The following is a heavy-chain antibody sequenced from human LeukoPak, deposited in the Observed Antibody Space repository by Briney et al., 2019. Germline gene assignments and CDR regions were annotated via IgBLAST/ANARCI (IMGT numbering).Heavy chain of an antibody. CDR2: ISSSTYT. D-gene: IGHD1-26*01. J-gene: IGHJ4*02. CDR3: ARISGSYVFDY. Sequence: KPGGSLRLSCAASGFTFSRKTMNWVRQAPGKGLEWISYISSSTYTNYADSVKGRFTISRDNAKNSMYLQMNSLRAEDTAVYYCARISGSYVFDYWGQGTLVTVSS. V-gene: IGHV3-21*05. CDR1: GFTFSRKT.